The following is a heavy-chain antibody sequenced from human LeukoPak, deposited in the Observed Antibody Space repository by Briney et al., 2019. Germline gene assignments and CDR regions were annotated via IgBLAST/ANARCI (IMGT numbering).Heavy chain of an antibody. V-gene: IGHV3-21*01. J-gene: IGHJ5*02. CDR1: GFTFSSYS. CDR3: ARDSSNYERLFDP. CDR2: ISSSSSYI. Sequence: GGSLRLSCAASGFTFSSYSMNWVRQAPGKGLEWVSSISSSSSYIYYADSAKGRFTISRDNAKNSLYLQMNSLRAEDTAVYYCARDSSNYERLFDPWGQGTLVTVSS. D-gene: IGHD4-11*01.